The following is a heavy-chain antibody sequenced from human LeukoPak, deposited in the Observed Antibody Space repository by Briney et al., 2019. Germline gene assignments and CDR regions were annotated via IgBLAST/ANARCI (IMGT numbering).Heavy chain of an antibody. Sequence: ASVKVSCKASGYTFTSYALNWVRQAPGQGLEWMGWINTDTGNPTYAQGFTGHFVFSLDTSVSTAYLQISSLKAEDTAVYFCARTNVIVGTTTSLGFDHWGQGTLVTASS. D-gene: IGHD1-26*01. CDR2: INTDTGNP. CDR3: ARTNVIVGTTTSLGFDH. CDR1: GYTFTSYA. V-gene: IGHV7-4-1*02. J-gene: IGHJ4*02.